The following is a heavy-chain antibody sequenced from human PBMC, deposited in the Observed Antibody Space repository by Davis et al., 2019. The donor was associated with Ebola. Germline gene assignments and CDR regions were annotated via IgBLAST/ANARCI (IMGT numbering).Heavy chain of an antibody. CDR3: AKDLLWWSASDV. Sequence: GESLKISCAASGFTFSNYWMSWVRQAPGKGLEWVANIKQDGSEKYYVDSVKGRFTISRDNSKNTLYLQMNSLRAEDTAVYYCAKDLLWWSASDVWGQGTTVTVSS. CDR2: IKQDGSEK. CDR1: GFTFSNYW. J-gene: IGHJ6*02. V-gene: IGHV3-7*03. D-gene: IGHD2-21*01.